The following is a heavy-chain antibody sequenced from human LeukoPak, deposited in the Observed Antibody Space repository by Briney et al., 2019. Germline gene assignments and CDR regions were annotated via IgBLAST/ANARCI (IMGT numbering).Heavy chain of an antibody. J-gene: IGHJ4*02. V-gene: IGHV3-30*02. CDR2: IRYDGSNK. CDR3: AKDEYYGSGSLDY. Sequence: PGGSLRLSCAASGFTFSSYWMHWVRHAPGKGLEWVAFIRYDGSNKYYADSVKGRFTISRDNSKNTLYLQMNSLRAEDTAVYYCAKDEYYGSGSLDYWGQGTLVTVSS. CDR1: GFTFSSYW. D-gene: IGHD3-10*01.